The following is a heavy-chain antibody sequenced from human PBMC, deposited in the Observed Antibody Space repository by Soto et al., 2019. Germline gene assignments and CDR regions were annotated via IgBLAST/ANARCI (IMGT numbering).Heavy chain of an antibody. V-gene: IGHV4-30-4*01. CDR2: ISYSGSP. D-gene: IGHD3-10*01. Sequence: QVQLQESGPGLVKPSQTLSLTCTVSGASISSGDYYWSWIRQPPGKGLEWIGYISYSGSPYYSPSLKSRITISMDTSKNQFSLKLSSVTAADTAVYYCASHPLLWFGESSFDPWGQGTLVTVSS. J-gene: IGHJ5*02. CDR1: GASISSGDYY. CDR3: ASHPLLWFGESSFDP.